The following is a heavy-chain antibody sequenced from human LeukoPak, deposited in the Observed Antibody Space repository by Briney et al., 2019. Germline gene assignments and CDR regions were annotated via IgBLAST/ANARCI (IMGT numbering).Heavy chain of an antibody. V-gene: IGHV1-18*01. J-gene: IGHJ4*02. CDR2: NSAYNGNT. CDR3: ARAASVNYDILTALDY. D-gene: IGHD3-9*01. Sequence: ASVKVSCKASGYTFTSYGISWVRQAPGQGLEWMGWNSAYNGNTNYAQKLQGRVTMTTDTSTSTACMELRSLRSDDTAVYYCARAASVNYDILTALDYWGQGTLVTVSS. CDR1: GYTFTSYG.